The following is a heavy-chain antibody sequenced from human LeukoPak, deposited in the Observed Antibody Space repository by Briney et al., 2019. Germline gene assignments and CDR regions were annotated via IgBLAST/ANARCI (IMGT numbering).Heavy chain of an antibody. V-gene: IGHV4-39*02. Sequence: GSLRLSCAASGFTVSLYYMTWVRQPPGKGLEWIGSVYYGRSPYFNPSLESRATISVDTSKNHFSPKMSSVTAADTAVYYCARSSGTGTFSYWGQGTLVTVSS. J-gene: IGHJ4*02. CDR2: VYYGRSP. CDR1: GFTVSLYY. D-gene: IGHD6-25*01. CDR3: ARSSGTGTFSY.